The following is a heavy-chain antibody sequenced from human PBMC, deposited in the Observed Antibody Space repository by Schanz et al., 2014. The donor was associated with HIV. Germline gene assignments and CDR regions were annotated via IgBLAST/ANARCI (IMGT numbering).Heavy chain of an antibody. Sequence: QVQLVESGGGVVQPGRSLRLTCAASGFTFNTYGKHWVRQAPGKGLEWVAGISYDGVNVYYADSVKGRFTFSRDNSKNTLYLQMYSLRGEDTAVYYCAKGTIFHGDCLDYWGQGTLVTVSS. J-gene: IGHJ4*02. V-gene: IGHV3-30*18. D-gene: IGHD4-17*01. CDR1: GFTFNTYG. CDR2: ISYDGVNV. CDR3: AKGTIFHGDCLDY.